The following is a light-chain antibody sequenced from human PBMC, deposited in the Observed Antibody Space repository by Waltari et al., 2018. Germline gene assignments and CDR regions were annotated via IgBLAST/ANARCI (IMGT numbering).Light chain of an antibody. CDR2: GAS. J-gene: IGKJ1*01. CDR3: QQYYRSRT. Sequence: DIVMTQSPDSLAVSLGDRDTIDCKLSPSVFYRSDNKNYLAWDKHKPAQPPKLLFYGASTRESGVPDRFSASGSGTDFTLTSNNLQAEDVAVYYCQQYYRSRTFGQGTKVEIK. V-gene: IGKV4-1*01. CDR1: PSVFYRSDNKNY.